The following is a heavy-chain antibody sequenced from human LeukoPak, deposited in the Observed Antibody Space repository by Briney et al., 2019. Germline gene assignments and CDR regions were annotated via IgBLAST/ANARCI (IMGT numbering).Heavy chain of an antibody. Sequence: SQTLSLTCTVSGGSISSSSYYWGWTRQPPGKGLEWIGSIYYSGSTYYNPSLKSRVTISVDTSKNQFPLKLSSVTAAVTALYYCARARWITMIGEYYFDYWGPGTLVTVSS. CDR1: GGSISSSSYY. D-gene: IGHD3-22*01. J-gene: IGHJ4*02. V-gene: IGHV4-39*01. CDR2: IYYSGST. CDR3: ARARWITMIGEYYFDY.